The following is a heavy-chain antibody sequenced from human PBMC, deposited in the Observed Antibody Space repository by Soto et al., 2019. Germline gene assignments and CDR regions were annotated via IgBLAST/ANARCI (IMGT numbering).Heavy chain of an antibody. Sequence: GASVKVSCKASGYSFTGYSMHWVRQAPGQGLEWMGWINPKNGATNYAQKFQGRVAITRDTSMSTAYMELRNLKSEDTALYYCAIKREYYDILTGYSTQGTWFDPWGQGTLVTVSS. V-gene: IGHV1-2*02. CDR2: INPKNGAT. J-gene: IGHJ5*02. D-gene: IGHD3-9*01. CDR3: AIKREYYDILTGYSTQGTWFDP. CDR1: GYSFTGYS.